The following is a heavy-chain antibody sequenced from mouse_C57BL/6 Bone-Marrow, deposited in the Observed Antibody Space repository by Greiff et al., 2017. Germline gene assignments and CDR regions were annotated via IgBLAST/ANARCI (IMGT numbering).Heavy chain of an antibody. D-gene: IGHD2-10*02. CDR2: INPNNGGT. CDR3: AIVWLPLDY. Sequence: VQLQQSGPELVKPGASVKISCKASGYTFTDYYMNWVKQSHGKSLEWIVDINPNNGGTSYNQKFKGKATLTVDKSSSTAYMELRSLTSEDSAVYDCAIVWLPLDYWGQGTTLTGSS. CDR1: GYTFTDYY. V-gene: IGHV1-26*01. J-gene: IGHJ2*01.